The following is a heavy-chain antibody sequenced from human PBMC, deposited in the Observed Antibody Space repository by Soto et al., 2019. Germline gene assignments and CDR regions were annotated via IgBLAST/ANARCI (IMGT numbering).Heavy chain of an antibody. Sequence: SETLSLTCTVSGGSISSYYWSWIRQPPGKGLEWIGYIYYSGGTNYNPSLKSRVTISVDTSKNQISLKLSSVTAADTAVYYCARYHDYGDYWGQGTLVTVSS. CDR3: ARYHDYGDY. D-gene: IGHD2-2*01. V-gene: IGHV4-59*01. J-gene: IGHJ4*02. CDR2: IYYSGGT. CDR1: GGSISSYY.